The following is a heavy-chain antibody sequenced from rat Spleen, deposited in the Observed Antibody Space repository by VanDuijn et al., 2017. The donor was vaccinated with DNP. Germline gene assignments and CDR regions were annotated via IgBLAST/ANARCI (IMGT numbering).Heavy chain of an antibody. J-gene: IGHJ4*01. CDR1: GFTFNNYW. Sequence: EVQLVESGGGLVQPGRSMKLSCAASGFTFNNYWMTWIRQAPGKGLEWVASITNTGGSTYYPDSVKGRFTISRDNAKSTLYLQMDSLTSEDTATYYCSRRNNWENVMDAWGQGTSVTVSS. CDR2: ITNTGGST. V-gene: IGHV5-31*01. D-gene: IGHD5-1*01. CDR3: SRRNNWENVMDA.